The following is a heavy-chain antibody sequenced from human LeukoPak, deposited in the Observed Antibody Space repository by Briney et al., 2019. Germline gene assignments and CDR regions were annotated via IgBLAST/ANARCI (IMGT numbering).Heavy chain of an antibody. J-gene: IGHJ3*02. CDR1: GYTLTKLS. V-gene: IGHV1-46*01. CDR3: ARDRGGYSGYGAFDI. CDR2: INPSGGSA. Sequence: ASVKVSCKVSGYTLTKLSMHWVRQAPGQGPEWMGIINPSGGSASYAQKFQGRVNMTRDTSTSTVYMELSSLRSEDTAVHYCARDRGGYSGYGAFDIWGQGTMVTVSS. D-gene: IGHD5-12*01.